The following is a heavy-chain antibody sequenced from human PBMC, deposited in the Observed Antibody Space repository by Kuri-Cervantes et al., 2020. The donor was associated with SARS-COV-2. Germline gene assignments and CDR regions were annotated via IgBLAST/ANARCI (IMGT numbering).Heavy chain of an antibody. D-gene: IGHD5-18*01. CDR1: GFTFSSCA. CDR3: AKDLYSYGYYYYGRDV. CDR2: ISGSGGST. Sequence: GESLKISFAAPGFTFSSCAMSRVRQAPGKGLEWVSAISGSGGSTYYADPVKGRFTISRDNSKDTLYLQMNSLRAEDTAVYYCAKDLYSYGYYYYGRDVWGQGTTVTVSS. J-gene: IGHJ6*02. V-gene: IGHV3-23*01.